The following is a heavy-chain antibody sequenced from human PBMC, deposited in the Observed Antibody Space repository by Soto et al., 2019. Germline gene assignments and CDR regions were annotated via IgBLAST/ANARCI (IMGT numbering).Heavy chain of an antibody. CDR2: ISGYNGNT. J-gene: IGHJ6*02. CDR3: SRFIMVGGWFDPNYYHGMDV. D-gene: IGHD6-19*01. CDR1: GYTFSNYG. Sequence: QVQLVQSGAEVKKPGASVTVSCKTSGYTFSNYGINWVRQVPGQGLEWMGWISGYNGNTNYAQTVQVRVTMTTDTSTGTVYMELRSLKSDDTAIYYCSRFIMVGGWFDPNYYHGMDVWGQGTTVTVSS. V-gene: IGHV1-18*01.